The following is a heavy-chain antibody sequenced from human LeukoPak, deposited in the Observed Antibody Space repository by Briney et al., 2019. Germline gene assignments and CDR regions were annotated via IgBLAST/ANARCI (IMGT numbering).Heavy chain of an antibody. Sequence: SETLSLTCTVSGDSISSGNFYWGWIRQPPGKELQWIGSIYYNGITHYNPSLESRVTISADTSTNEFSLKLRSVTAADTAMYYSARDHGDFVQHDWGQGTLVTVSS. V-gene: IGHV4-39*01. CDR3: ARDHGDFVQHD. J-gene: IGHJ4*02. D-gene: IGHD4-17*01. CDR2: IYYNGIT. CDR1: GDSISSGNFY.